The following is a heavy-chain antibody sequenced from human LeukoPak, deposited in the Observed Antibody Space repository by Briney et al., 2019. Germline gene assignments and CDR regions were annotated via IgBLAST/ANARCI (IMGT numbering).Heavy chain of an antibody. CDR1: GGSFSGYY. J-gene: IGHJ6*03. Sequence: PSETLSVTCAVYGGSFSGYYWSWIRQPPGKGLEWIGEIDHSGSTNYNPSLKSRVTISVDTSKNQFSLKLSSVTAADTAVYYCASQVRLERRYYYYSMDVWGKGTTVTVSS. V-gene: IGHV4-34*01. D-gene: IGHD1-1*01. CDR3: ASQVRLERRYYYYSMDV. CDR2: IDHSGST.